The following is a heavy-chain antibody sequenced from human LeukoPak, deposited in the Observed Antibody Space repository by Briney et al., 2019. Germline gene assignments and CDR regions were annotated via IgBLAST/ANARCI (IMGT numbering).Heavy chain of an antibody. CDR2: INCITGGT. J-gene: IGHJ4*02. D-gene: IGHD3-10*01. V-gene: IGHV1-2*06. CDR3: AREGEASVSYQAW. CDR1: GYTFTKFY. Sequence: ASVKVSCKASGYTFTKFYIHWIRLAPGQGLEWMGRINCITGGTDYAQKFQGRVTVTRDTSVSTAYMELRRLRPDDTAVYFCAREGEASVSYQAWWGQGTQVTVS.